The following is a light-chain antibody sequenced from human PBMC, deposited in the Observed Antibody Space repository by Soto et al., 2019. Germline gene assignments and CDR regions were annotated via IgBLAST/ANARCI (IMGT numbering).Light chain of an antibody. CDR3: GTWDSSLSSVV. CDR2: DTH. V-gene: IGLV1-51*01. CDR1: SSNIENNY. Sequence: QSVLTQPPSVSAAPGQKVTIPCSGSSSNIENNYVSWYQQLPGTAPKLLIYDTHKRPSRIPDRFSGSRSGTSATLGITGLQTGDEADYYCGTWDSSLSSVVFGGGTKVTVL. J-gene: IGLJ2*01.